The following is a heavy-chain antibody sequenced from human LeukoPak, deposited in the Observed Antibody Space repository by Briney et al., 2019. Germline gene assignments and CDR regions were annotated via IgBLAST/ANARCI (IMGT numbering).Heavy chain of an antibody. V-gene: IGHV1-2*02. CDR2: INPHSGGT. CDR1: GYTFTAYY. J-gene: IGHJ4*02. CDR3: AREISVAGTMIDS. Sequence: EASVTVSCKASGYTFTAYYLHWVRQAPGQGLEWMGWINPHSGGTNYAQKFQGRVTMARDTSISTAYMELTRLTSDDTAIYYCAREISVAGTMIDSWGQGTLVTVSS. D-gene: IGHD6-19*01.